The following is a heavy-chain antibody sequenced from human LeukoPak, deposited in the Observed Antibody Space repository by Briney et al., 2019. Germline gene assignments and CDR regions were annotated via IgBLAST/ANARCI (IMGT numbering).Heavy chain of an antibody. J-gene: IGHJ4*02. CDR3: ARVSGSGYSYYFDY. CDR2: ISSSGSTI. D-gene: IGHD3-22*01. Sequence: AGGSLRLSCAASGFTFSDYYMSWIRQAPGKGLEWVSYISSSGSTIYYADSVKGRFTISRDNAKNSLYLQMNSLRAEDTAVYYCARVSGSGYSYYFDYWGQGTLVTVSS. CDR1: GFTFSDYY. V-gene: IGHV3-11*01.